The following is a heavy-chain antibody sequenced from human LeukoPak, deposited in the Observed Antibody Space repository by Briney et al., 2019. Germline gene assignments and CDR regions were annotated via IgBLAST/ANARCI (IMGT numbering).Heavy chain of an antibody. CDR2: MSPNSGNT. V-gene: IGHV1-8*01. CDR1: GYTFTSYD. CDR3: ARYPPEGFGDQMAAYYYYMDV. D-gene: IGHD3-10*01. Sequence: ASVKVSCKASGYTFTSYDINWVRQATGQGLEWMGWMSPNSGNTGYAQKFQGRVTMTRNTSISTAYMELSSLRSEDTAVYYCARYPPEGFGDQMAAYYYYMDVWGKGTTVTVSS. J-gene: IGHJ6*03.